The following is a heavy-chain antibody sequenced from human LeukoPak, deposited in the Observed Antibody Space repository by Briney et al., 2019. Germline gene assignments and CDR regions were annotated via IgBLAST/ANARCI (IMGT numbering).Heavy chain of an antibody. CDR1: GGSISSSSYY. Sequence: SETLSLTCTVSGGSISSSSYYWGWIRQPPGKGLEWIGSIYYSGSTYYNPSLKSRVTISVDTSKNQFSLKLSSVTAADTAVYYCARALDGYSPFDYWGQGTLVTVSS. CDR2: IYYSGST. D-gene: IGHD5-24*01. V-gene: IGHV4-39*07. J-gene: IGHJ4*02. CDR3: ARALDGYSPFDY.